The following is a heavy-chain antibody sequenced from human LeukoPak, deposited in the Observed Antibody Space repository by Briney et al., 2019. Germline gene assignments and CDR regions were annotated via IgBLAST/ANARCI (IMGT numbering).Heavy chain of an antibody. D-gene: IGHD3-9*01. J-gene: IGHJ6*02. CDR1: VGSISSSSCY. V-gene: IGHV4-39*01. CDR3: ARVNYDILTGYSRVRMDV. Sequence: SETLSLTCTVSVGSISSSSCYWGWIRQPPGKGLEWIVSIYYSGSTYYNPSLKSRVTISVDTSKNQFSLKLSSVTAADTAVYYCARVNYDILTGYSRVRMDVWGQGTTVTVSS. CDR2: IYYSGST.